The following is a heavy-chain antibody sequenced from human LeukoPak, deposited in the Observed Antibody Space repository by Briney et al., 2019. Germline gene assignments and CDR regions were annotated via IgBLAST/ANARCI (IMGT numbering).Heavy chain of an antibody. V-gene: IGHV3-30*04. D-gene: IGHD6-13*01. CDR1: GFTFSSYE. Sequence: GGSLRLSCAASGFTFSSYEMNWVRQAPGKGLEWVAVISYDGSNKYYADSVKGRFTISRDNSKNTLYLQMNSLRAEDTAVYYCATWAGTATGFSGPFDYWSQGTPVTVSS. J-gene: IGHJ4*02. CDR2: ISYDGSNK. CDR3: ATWAGTATGFSGPFDY.